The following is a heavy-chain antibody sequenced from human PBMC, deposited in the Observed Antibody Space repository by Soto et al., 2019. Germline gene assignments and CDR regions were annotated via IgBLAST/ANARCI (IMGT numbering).Heavy chain of an antibody. J-gene: IGHJ4*02. Sequence: GGSLRLSCAASGFTFSSYAMSWVRQAPGKGLEWVSAISGSGGSTYYADSMKGRFTISRDNSKNTLYLQMNSLRAEDTAVYYCAKARSLGYGCDGGWGQGTLVTVSS. CDR3: AKARSLGYGCDGG. CDR1: GFTFSSYA. V-gene: IGHV3-23*01. D-gene: IGHD3-10*01. CDR2: ISGSGGST.